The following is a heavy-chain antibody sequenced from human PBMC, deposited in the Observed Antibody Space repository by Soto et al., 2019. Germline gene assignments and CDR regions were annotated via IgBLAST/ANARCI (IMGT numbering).Heavy chain of an antibody. CDR1: GYTFTDYT. CDR2: INAGNGNT. CDR3: AKGRYCSGGYCFSESHFDC. V-gene: IGHV1-3*01. D-gene: IGHD2-15*01. J-gene: IGHJ4*02. Sequence: QVQLVQSGAEVKKPGASVKISCKASGYTFTDYTVQWVRQAPGQRLEWMGWINAGNGNTKYSQIFQGRITVTRDTSASTAYMELSSLTSDDSAVYYCAKGRYCSGGYCFSESHFDCWGQGTLVTVSS.